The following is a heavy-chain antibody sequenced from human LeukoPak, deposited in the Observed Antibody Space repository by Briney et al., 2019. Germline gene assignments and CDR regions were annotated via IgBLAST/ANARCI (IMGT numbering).Heavy chain of an antibody. CDR1: GFTFSSYA. J-gene: IGHJ4*02. Sequence: GGSLRLSCAASGFTFSSYAMHWVRQAPGKGLEYVSAISSNGGSTYYANSVKGRFTISRDSSKNTLYLQMNSLRAEDTALYYCARDRLGAMLFFDSWAQGTLVTVSS. CDR3: ARDRLGAMLFFDS. V-gene: IGHV3-64*01. D-gene: IGHD3-16*01. CDR2: ISSNGGST.